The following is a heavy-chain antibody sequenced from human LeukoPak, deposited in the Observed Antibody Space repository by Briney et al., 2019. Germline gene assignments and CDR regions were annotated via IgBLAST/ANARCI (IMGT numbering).Heavy chain of an antibody. CDR1: GFTFSSYA. CDR3: AKDGGYGSGSYYPDY. CDR2: ISGGAGGA. D-gene: IGHD3-10*01. J-gene: IGHJ4*02. Sequence: PGGSLRLSCAASGFTFSSYAMNWVRQAPGKGLEWVSSISGGAGGAAYADSVKGRSTMSRDNSKNTLYLQMNSLRAEDTAVYYCAKDGGYGSGSYYPDYWGQGTLVTVSS. V-gene: IGHV3-23*01.